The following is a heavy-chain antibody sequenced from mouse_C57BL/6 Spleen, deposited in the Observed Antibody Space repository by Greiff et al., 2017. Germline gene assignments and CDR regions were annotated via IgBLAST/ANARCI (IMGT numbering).Heavy chain of an antibody. D-gene: IGHD3-1*01. V-gene: IGHV5-4*01. CDR3: AREGGSQAYFDY. J-gene: IGHJ2*01. CDR1: GFSFSSYA. Sequence: EVKLVESGGGLVKPGGSLKLSCAASGFSFSSYAMSWVRQTPEKRLEWVATISDGGSYTYYPDNVKGRFTISRDNAKNNLYLQMSHLKSEDTAMYYCAREGGSQAYFDYWGQGTTLTVSA. CDR2: ISDGGSYT.